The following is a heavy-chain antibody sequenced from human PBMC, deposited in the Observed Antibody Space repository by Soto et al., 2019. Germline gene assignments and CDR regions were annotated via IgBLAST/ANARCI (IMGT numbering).Heavy chain of an antibody. CDR2: ISGSGGST. CDR1: GFTFSSYA. CDR3: AKGDGYNSVDYYYYYGMDV. D-gene: IGHD5-12*01. J-gene: IGHJ6*02. V-gene: IGHV3-23*01. Sequence: GGSLRLSCAASGFTFSSYAMSWVRQAPGKGLEWVSAISGSGGSTYYADPVKGRFTISRDNSKNTLYLQMNSLRAEDTAVYYCAKGDGYNSVDYYYYYGMDVWGQGTTVTVSS.